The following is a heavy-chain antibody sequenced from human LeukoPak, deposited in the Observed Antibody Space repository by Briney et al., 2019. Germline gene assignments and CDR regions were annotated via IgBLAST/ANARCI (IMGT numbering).Heavy chain of an antibody. CDR3: ARGPDSSSKRSGWFDP. CDR1: GGTFSSYA. Sequence: GASVKVSCKASGGTFSSYAISWVRQAPGQGLEWMGGIIPIFGTANYAQKFQGRVTITADESTSTAYVELSSLRSEDTAVYYCARGPDSSSKRSGWFDPWGQGTLVTVSS. CDR2: IIPIFGTA. V-gene: IGHV1-69*13. D-gene: IGHD6-6*01. J-gene: IGHJ5*02.